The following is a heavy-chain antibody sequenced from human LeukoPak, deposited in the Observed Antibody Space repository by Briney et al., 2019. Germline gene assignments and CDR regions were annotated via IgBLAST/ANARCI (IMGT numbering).Heavy chain of an antibody. Sequence: SQTLSLTCAISGDSVSSNSAAWNWIRQSPSRGLEWLGRTYYRSKWYNEYSVSVKSRITINPDTSKNQFSLQLNSVTPEDTAVYFCARATGYSSGWPRGYYFDYWGQGTLVTVSS. CDR1: GDSVSSNSAA. CDR3: ARATGYSSGWPRGYYFDY. D-gene: IGHD6-19*01. CDR2: TYYRSKWYN. J-gene: IGHJ4*02. V-gene: IGHV6-1*01.